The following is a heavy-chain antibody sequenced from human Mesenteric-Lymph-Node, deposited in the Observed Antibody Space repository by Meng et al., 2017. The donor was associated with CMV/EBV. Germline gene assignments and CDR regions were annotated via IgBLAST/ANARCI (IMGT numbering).Heavy chain of an antibody. CDR2: IQYDGSNK. CDR3: TKDSGITIFGVVIPNYYYDMDV. Sequence: GESLKISCAASGFTVSSYGMHWVRQAPGKGLEWVAFIQYDGSNKFYGDSVKGRFTISRDNSKNTLYLQMNSLRAEDTAVYYCTKDSGITIFGVVIPNYYYDMDVWGQGTMVTVSS. V-gene: IGHV3-30*02. D-gene: IGHD3-3*01. J-gene: IGHJ6*02. CDR1: GFTVSSYG.